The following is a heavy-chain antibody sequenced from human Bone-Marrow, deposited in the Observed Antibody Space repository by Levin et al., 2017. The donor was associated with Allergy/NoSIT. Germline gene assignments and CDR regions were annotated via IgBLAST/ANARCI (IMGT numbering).Heavy chain of an antibody. Sequence: ASVKVSCKASGYTFTDYGISWVRQAPGQGLEWMGWITTYNGNTTYAQNLQGRVTMTTDTSTSTAYMELRSLRSDDTAVYYCARGNYDFWSGYIYYYYYYMDVWGKGTTVTVSS. D-gene: IGHD3-3*01. CDR1: GYTFTDYG. J-gene: IGHJ6*03. V-gene: IGHV1-18*01. CDR3: ARGNYDFWSGYIYYYYYYMDV. CDR2: ITTYNGNT.